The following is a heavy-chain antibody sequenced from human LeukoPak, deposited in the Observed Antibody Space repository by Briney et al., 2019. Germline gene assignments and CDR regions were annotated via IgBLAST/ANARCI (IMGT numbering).Heavy chain of an antibody. Sequence: SETLSLTCTVSGGSISSSSYYWGWIRQPPGKGLEWIGSIYYSGSTYYNPSLKSRVTISVDTSKNQFSLKLSSVTAADTAVYYCAREPTLYYYDSSGYIGWGQGTLVTVSS. D-gene: IGHD3-22*01. CDR3: AREPTLYYYDSSGYIG. CDR1: GGSISSSSYY. V-gene: IGHV4-39*07. CDR2: IYYSGST. J-gene: IGHJ4*02.